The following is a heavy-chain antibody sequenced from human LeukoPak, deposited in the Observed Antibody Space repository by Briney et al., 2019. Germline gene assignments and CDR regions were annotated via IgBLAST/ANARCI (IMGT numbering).Heavy chain of an antibody. D-gene: IGHD2-15*01. V-gene: IGHV3-30*15. Sequence: GGSLRLSCAASGFTLSSYAMRWVSQAPGKGLEWVAIISYDGTNEYYADSVKGRFTISRDNSKNTLFLQVSSLKAEDTAVYYCARDSLVVAATGSYMDVWGQGTTVTVSS. J-gene: IGHJ6*02. CDR3: ARDSLVVAATGSYMDV. CDR2: ISYDGTNE. CDR1: GFTLSSYA.